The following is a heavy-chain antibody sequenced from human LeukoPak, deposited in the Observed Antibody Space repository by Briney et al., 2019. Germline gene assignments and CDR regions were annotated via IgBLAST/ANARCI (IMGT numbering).Heavy chain of an antibody. D-gene: IGHD1-26*01. CDR1: GYTFTGYY. CDR2: INPNSGGT. J-gene: IGHJ3*02. Sequence: ASVKVPCKASGYTFTGYYMHWVRQAPGQGLEWMGWINPNSGGTNYAQKFQGRVTMTRDTSISTAYMELSRLRSDDTAVYYCARDVIVGATRSAFDIWGQGTMVTVSS. CDR3: ARDVIVGATRSAFDI. V-gene: IGHV1-2*02.